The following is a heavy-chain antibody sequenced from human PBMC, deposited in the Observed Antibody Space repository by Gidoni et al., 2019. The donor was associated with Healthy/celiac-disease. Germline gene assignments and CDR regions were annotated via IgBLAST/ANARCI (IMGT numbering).Heavy chain of an antibody. V-gene: IGHV3-33*01. J-gene: IGHJ4*02. CDR2: IWYDGSNK. CDR3: ARPLYGDYARGPDY. D-gene: IGHD4-17*01. Sequence: VAVIWYDGSNKYYADSVKGRFTISRDNSKNTLYLQMNSLRAEDTAVYYCARPLYGDYARGPDYWGQGTLVTVSS.